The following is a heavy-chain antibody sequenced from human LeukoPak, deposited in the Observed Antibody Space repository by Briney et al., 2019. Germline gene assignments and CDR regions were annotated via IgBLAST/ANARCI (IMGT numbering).Heavy chain of an antibody. Sequence: ASVKVSCKASGYTFTSYGISWVRQAPGQRLEWMGWINADNGNSKYSQEFQGRVTITRDTSANTAYMELSSLRSEDMAVYYCAKGRSSSSFSFDIWGQGTMVTVSS. D-gene: IGHD6-6*01. CDR2: INADNGNS. J-gene: IGHJ3*02. V-gene: IGHV1-3*03. CDR3: AKGRSSSSFSFDI. CDR1: GYTFTSYG.